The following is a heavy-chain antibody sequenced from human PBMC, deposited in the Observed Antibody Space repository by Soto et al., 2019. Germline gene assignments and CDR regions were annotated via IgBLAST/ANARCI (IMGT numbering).Heavy chain of an antibody. D-gene: IGHD2-8*01. J-gene: IGHJ6*02. V-gene: IGHV1-18*01. CDR1: GYTFSRYG. CDR2: ISGYSGDT. CDR3: AKNGQPPYYYYGMDV. Sequence: QGQLVQSGPEVKKPGASVKVSCKTSGYTFSRYGISWVRQAPGQGLEWMGWISGYSGDTNYAQKVQGRVTMTIDTSTYTAYMELRSLTSDDTAIYYCAKNGQPPYYYYGMDVWGQGTTVTVSS.